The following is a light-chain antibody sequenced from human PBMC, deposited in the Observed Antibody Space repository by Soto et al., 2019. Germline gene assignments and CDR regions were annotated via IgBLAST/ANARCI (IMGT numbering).Light chain of an antibody. CDR3: NSYRPISTDV. V-gene: IGLV2-14*01. CDR1: SSDIGGYNF. J-gene: IGLJ1*01. CDR2: DVR. Sequence: QSALTQPASVSGSPGQSITISCTGTSSDIGGYNFVSWYQQHPGKAPKLLIYDVRNRPSGVSNRFSGSKSGNTASLTISGLQAEDEADYYCNSYRPISTDVFGPGTKLTVL.